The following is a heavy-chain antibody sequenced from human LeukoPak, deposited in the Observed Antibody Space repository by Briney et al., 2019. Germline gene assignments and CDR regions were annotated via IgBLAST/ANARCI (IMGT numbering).Heavy chain of an antibody. CDR1: GGSFSGYY. Sequence: SETLSLTCAVYGGSFSGYYWSWIRQPPGKGLEWIGEINHSGSTNYNPSPKSRVTISVDTSKNQFSLKLSSVTAADTAVYYCAIVPAAGHFDYWGQGTLVTVSS. D-gene: IGHD6-13*01. J-gene: IGHJ4*02. CDR2: INHSGST. CDR3: AIVPAAGHFDY. V-gene: IGHV4-34*01.